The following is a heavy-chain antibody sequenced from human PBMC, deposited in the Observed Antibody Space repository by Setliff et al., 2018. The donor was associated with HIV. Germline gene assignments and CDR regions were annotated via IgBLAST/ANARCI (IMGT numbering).Heavy chain of an antibody. CDR2: INPSGGST. V-gene: IGHV1-46*01. CDR3: ARDDIEGRPYYYESSGFSPDAFDI. Sequence: ASVKVSCKASGYIFTSYYIHWVRQAPGQGLEWMGIINPSGGSTSYPQKFQGRVTLTRDTSTNTAYMELSSLRSEDTAVYYCARDDIEGRPYYYESSGFSPDAFDIWGQGTMVTVSS. D-gene: IGHD3-22*01. CDR1: GYIFTSYY. J-gene: IGHJ3*02.